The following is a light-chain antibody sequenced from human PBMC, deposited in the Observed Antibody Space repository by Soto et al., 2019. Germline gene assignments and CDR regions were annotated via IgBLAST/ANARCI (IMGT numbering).Light chain of an antibody. CDR2: AAS. J-gene: IGKJ1*01. CDR1: QGTSNY. CDR3: QKYNSAPPWT. Sequence: DIQMPQSPSSLSASVGDIITITCRASQGTSNYLAWYQQKPGKVPKLLLYAASTLQLGVPSRFSGSGSGTDLTLTISSLQPDDVATYDGQKYNSAPPWTSGQGTKVEIK. V-gene: IGKV1-27*01.